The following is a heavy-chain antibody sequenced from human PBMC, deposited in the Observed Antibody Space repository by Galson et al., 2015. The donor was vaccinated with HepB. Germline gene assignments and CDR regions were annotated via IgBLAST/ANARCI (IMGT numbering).Heavy chain of an antibody. J-gene: IGHJ4*02. Sequence: SLRLSCAASGFTFSSYGMHWVRQAPGKGLEWVAVIWYDGSNKYYADSVKGRFTISRDNSKNTLYLQMNSLRAEDTAVYYCARADSSGWYGEGYFDYWGQGTLVTVSS. CDR1: GFTFSSYG. CDR2: IWYDGSNK. V-gene: IGHV3-33*01. CDR3: ARADSSGWYGEGYFDY. D-gene: IGHD6-19*01.